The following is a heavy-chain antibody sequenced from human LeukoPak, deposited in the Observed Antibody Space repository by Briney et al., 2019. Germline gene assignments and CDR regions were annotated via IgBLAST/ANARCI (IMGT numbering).Heavy chain of an antibody. V-gene: IGHV4-30-4*08. CDR1: GGSISSGDYY. J-gene: IGHJ4*02. D-gene: IGHD2-2*01. Sequence: SETLSLTCTVSGGSISSGDYYWRWIRQPPGKGLEWIEYIYYSGSTYYNPSLKSRVTISVHQSKDPFSLKHSDMPAADTAVYYCGRGPGGAVVVPAPILFVHWGQGTLVTVSS. CDR3: GRGPGGAVVVPAPILFVH. CDR2: IYYSGST.